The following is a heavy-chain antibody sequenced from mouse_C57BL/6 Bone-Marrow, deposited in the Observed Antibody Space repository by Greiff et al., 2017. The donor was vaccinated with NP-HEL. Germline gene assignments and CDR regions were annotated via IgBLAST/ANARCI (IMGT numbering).Heavy chain of an antibody. J-gene: IGHJ2*01. CDR2: IDPENGDT. CDR3: TTGGYGYYFDY. CDR1: GFNIKDDY. V-gene: IGHV14-4*01. Sequence: QLKESGAELVRPGASVKLSCTASGFNIKDDYMHWVKQRPEQGLEWIGWIDPENGDTEYASKFQGKATITADTSSNTAYLQLSSLTSEDTAVYYCTTGGYGYYFDYWGQGTTLTVSS. D-gene: IGHD2-2*01.